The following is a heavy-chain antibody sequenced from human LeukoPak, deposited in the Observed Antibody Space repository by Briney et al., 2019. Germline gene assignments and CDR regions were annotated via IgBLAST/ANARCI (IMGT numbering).Heavy chain of an antibody. V-gene: IGHV1-18*01. J-gene: IGHJ4*02. CDR1: GYTFTSYG. CDR2: ISAYNGNT. Sequence: ASVKVSCKASGYTFTSYGISWVRQAPGQGLEWMGWISAYNGNTNYAQKLQGRVTMTTDTSTSTAYMELRSLRSDDTAVYYCASDPPHGSGRVKFDYWGQGTLVTVSS. CDR3: ASDPPHGSGRVKFDY. D-gene: IGHD3-3*01.